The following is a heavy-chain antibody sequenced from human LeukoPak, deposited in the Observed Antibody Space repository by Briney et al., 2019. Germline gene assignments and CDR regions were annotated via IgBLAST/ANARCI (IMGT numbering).Heavy chain of an antibody. J-gene: IGHJ4*02. CDR3: AREGGYRFQDYFDY. CDR1: GYTFTGYY. V-gene: IGHV1-2*02. CDR2: INPNSGGT. D-gene: IGHD6-13*01. Sequence: GSVKVSCKASGYTFTGYYMHYVRQAPGQGLEWMGWINPNSGGTNYAQKFQGRVTMTSETSISTAHMELSRLRSDDTAVYYCAREGGYRFQDYFDYWGQGTLVTVSS.